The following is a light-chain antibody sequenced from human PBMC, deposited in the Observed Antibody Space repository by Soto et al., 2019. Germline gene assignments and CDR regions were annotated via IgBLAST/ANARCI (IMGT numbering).Light chain of an antibody. CDR3: QQYGSSPLT. J-gene: IGKJ4*01. V-gene: IGKV3-20*01. CDR2: GAS. Sequence: EIVLTQSPGTLSLSPGERATLSCRASQSVSRSYLAWYQQKPGQAPRLVIYGASSRATGIPDRVSGSGSGTDFTLTISILEPEDFAVYYCQQYGSSPLTFGGGTKVEI. CDR1: QSVSRSY.